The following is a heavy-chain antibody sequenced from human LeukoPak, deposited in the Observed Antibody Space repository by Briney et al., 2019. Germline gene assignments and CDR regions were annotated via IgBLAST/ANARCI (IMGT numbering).Heavy chain of an antibody. CDR2: ISWNSGSI. J-gene: IGHJ4*02. V-gene: IGHV3-9*03. Sequence: PGGSLRLSCEATGFTFDDYAMHWVRQAPGKGLEWVSGISWNSGSIGYADSVKGRFTISRDNAKNSLYLQMNSLRAEDMALYYCAKDFSSGWRRGYFDYWGQGTLVTVSS. CDR1: GFTFDDYA. D-gene: IGHD6-19*01. CDR3: AKDFSSGWRRGYFDY.